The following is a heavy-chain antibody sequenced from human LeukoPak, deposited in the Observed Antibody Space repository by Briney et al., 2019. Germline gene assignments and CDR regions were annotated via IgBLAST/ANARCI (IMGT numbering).Heavy chain of an antibody. CDR2: INSDGTGT. V-gene: IGHV3-74*01. J-gene: IGHJ4*02. Sequence: GGSLRLSCAASGFTFSSYWMHWVRQAPGRGLVWVSRINSDGTGTIYADSVKGRFTISRDNAKNTLYLQMNSLRAEDTAVYYCARGGGLAVDSWGQGTLVTVSS. D-gene: IGHD3-16*01. CDR1: GFTFSSYW. CDR3: ARGGGLAVDS.